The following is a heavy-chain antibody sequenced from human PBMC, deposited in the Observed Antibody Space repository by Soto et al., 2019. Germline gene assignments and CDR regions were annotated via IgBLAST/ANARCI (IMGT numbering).Heavy chain of an antibody. Sequence: GGSLRLSCAASGFTFSSYGMRWVRQAPGKGLEWVSAIWYDGSSTYYADSVKGRFTISRDNSKDTLYLQLNSLRPEDTAVYYCARRSHCSSTSCDKFFDNWGQGTLVTVSA. J-gene: IGHJ4*02. V-gene: IGHV3-33*01. D-gene: IGHD2-2*02. CDR2: IWYDGSST. CDR3: ARRSHCSSTSCDKFFDN. CDR1: GFTFSSYG.